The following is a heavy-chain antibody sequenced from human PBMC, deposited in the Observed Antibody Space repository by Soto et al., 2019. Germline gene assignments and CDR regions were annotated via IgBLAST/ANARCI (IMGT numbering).Heavy chain of an antibody. D-gene: IGHD3-16*01. CDR3: ARDLGSYYYYYMDV. CDR2: IIPILGIA. CDR1: GGTFSSYT. V-gene: IGHV1-69*04. J-gene: IGHJ6*03. Sequence: GASGKVSCKASGGTFSSYTISWVRQAPGQGLEWMGRIIPILGIANYAQKFQGRVTITADKSTSTAYMELSSLRSEDTAVYYCARDLGSYYYYYMDVWGKGTTVTVSS.